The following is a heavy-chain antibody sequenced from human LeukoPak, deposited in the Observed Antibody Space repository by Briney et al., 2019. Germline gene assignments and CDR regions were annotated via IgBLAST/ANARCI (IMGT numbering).Heavy chain of an antibody. CDR2: IIPIFGTT. V-gene: IGHV1-69*06. J-gene: IGHJ4*02. CDR1: GGTFSSYA. D-gene: IGHD5-24*01. CDR3: ARDGFRRDDYNSGLDY. Sequence: SVKVSCKASGGTFSSYAISWVRQAPGQGLEWMGGIIPIFGTTNYAQKFQGRVTITADKSTSTAYMELSSLRSEDTAVYYCARDGFRRDDYNSGLDYWGQGTLVTVSS.